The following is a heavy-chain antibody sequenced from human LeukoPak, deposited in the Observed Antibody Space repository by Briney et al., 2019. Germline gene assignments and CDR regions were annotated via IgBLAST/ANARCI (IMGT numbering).Heavy chain of an antibody. J-gene: IGHJ5*02. V-gene: IGHV4-30-4*08. D-gene: IGHD6-13*01. CDR2: IYYSGST. CDR3: ARGREIYGIAAAGWFDP. CDR1: GGSISSGDCY. Sequence: PSETLSLTCTVSGGSISSGDCYWSWIRQPPGEGLEWIGYIYYSGSTYYNPSLKSRVTISVDTSKNQFSLKLSSVTAADTAVYYCARGREIYGIAAAGWFDPWGQGTLVTVSS.